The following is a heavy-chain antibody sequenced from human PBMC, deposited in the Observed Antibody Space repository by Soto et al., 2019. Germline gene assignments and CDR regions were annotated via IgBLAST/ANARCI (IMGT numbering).Heavy chain of an antibody. D-gene: IGHD3-9*01. V-gene: IGHV3-21*01. J-gene: IGHJ6*02. CDR3: ARDLNILTGYPDNYYGMDV. CDR1: GFTFSSYS. CDR2: ISSSSSYK. Sequence: PGGSLRLSCAASGFTFSSYSMNWVRQAPGKGLEWVSSISSSSSYKYYADSVKGRFTISRDNAKNSLYLQMNSLRAEDTAVYYCARDLNILTGYPDNYYGMDVWGQGTTVTVSS.